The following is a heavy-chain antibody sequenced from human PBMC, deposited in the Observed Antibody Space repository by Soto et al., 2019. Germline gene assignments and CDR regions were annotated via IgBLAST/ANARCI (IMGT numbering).Heavy chain of an antibody. CDR3: AKVRIAPAKPFYFDS. CDR1: GFNFDNYA. J-gene: IGHJ4*02. V-gene: IGHV3-30*18. Sequence: QVQLVESGGGVVQPGRSLRLSCVGSGFNFDNYAFHWVRQAPGTGLEWVAVISNDGSDKYYADSLKGRFTISRDNSKDTLHLQMDSLKTEDTAVYYCAKVRIAPAKPFYFDSWGQGTLVTVSS. D-gene: IGHD6-13*01. CDR2: ISNDGSDK.